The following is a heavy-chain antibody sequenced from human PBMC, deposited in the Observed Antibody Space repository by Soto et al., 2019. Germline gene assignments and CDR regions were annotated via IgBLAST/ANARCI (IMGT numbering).Heavy chain of an antibody. Sequence: GASVKVSCKASGYSLTGYYIHWVRQAPGQGLEWMGWINPDTGGTNYAQKFQDWVSMTRDTSLSTAYMELSRLTSDDTAIYYCARDYNWALSYWGQGTLVTVSS. D-gene: IGHD1-1*01. V-gene: IGHV1-2*04. CDR2: INPDTGGT. CDR1: GYSLTGYY. CDR3: ARDYNWALSY. J-gene: IGHJ4*02.